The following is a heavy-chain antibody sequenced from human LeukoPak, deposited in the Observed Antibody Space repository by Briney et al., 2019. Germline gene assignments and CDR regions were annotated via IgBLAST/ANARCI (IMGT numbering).Heavy chain of an antibody. CDR3: ARGLPPVMKYYFDY. CDR2: TWYDGSNK. CDR1: GFTFNSYG. Sequence: PGGSLRLSCAASGFTFNSYGMHWVRQGPGKGLEWVAATWYDGSNKYYADSVKGRFTISRDDSKNTLYLQMNSLRAEDTAMYYCARGLPPVMKYYFDYWGQGTLVTVSS. J-gene: IGHJ4*02. D-gene: IGHD4-11*01. V-gene: IGHV3-33*01.